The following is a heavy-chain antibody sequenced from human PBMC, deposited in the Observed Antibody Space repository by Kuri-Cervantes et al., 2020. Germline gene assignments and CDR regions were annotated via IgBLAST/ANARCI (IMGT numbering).Heavy chain of an antibody. CDR3: ARGVLAYGSGSYYNALLDY. CDR2: ISSSGSTI. D-gene: IGHD3-10*01. V-gene: IGHV3-48*03. CDR1: GFTFSSYE. J-gene: IGHJ4*02. Sequence: GGSLRLSCAAFGFTFSSYEMNWVRQAPGKGLEWVSYISSSGSTIYYADSVKGRFTISRDNAKNSLYLQMNSLRAEDTAVYYCARGVLAYGSGSYYNALLDYWGQGTLVTVSS.